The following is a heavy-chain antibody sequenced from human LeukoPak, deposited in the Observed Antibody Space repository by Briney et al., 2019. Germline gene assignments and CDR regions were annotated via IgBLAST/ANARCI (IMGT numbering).Heavy chain of an antibody. J-gene: IGHJ6*04. V-gene: IGHV1-69*01. Sequence: GASVKVSCKASGGTFSSYAISWVRQAPGQGLEWMGGIIPIFGTANYAQKFQGRVTITADESTSTAYMELSSLRSEDTAVYYCASYYGSGSYHRDYYYGMDVWGKGTTVTVPS. D-gene: IGHD3-10*01. CDR2: IIPIFGTA. CDR1: GGTFSSYA. CDR3: ASYYGSGSYHRDYYYGMDV.